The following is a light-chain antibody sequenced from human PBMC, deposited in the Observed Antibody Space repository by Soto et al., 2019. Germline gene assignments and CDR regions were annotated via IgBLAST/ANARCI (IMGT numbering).Light chain of an antibody. CDR1: DVGTQD. CDR3: QVWDGRSVL. V-gene: IGLV3-21*02. J-gene: IGLJ2*01. CDR2: DDS. Sequence: SYELTQPPSVSVAPGQTARITCGGNDVGTQDVHWYQHKPGQAPVLVVYDDSDRPSGIPERFSGSRSETTATLTISRVEAGDEADYHCQVWDGRSVLFGGGTQLTVL.